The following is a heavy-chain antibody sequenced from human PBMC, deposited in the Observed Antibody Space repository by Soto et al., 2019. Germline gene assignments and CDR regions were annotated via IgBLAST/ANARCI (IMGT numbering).Heavy chain of an antibody. CDR2: ISSNSDTI. J-gene: IGHJ4*02. D-gene: IGHD4-17*01. CDR3: AKDMKWGGMTTIHYFDS. V-gene: IGHV3-9*02. Sequence: EVQLVESGGGLVQPGRSLRLSCVASGFTADDYAMHWVRQAPGKGLEWVSGISSNSDTIDYADSVKGRFTISRDNAKNSLLLEMNSLRPADTALYSCAKDMKWGGMTTIHYFDSWGQGTLVTVSS. CDR1: GFTADDYA.